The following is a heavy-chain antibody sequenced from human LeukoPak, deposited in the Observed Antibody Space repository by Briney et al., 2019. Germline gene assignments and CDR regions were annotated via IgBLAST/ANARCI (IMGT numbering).Heavy chain of an antibody. CDR3: ARKPYYYGSGSYELHFDY. CDR1: GGSISSSSYY. CDR2: IYYSGST. V-gene: IGHV4-39*07. Sequence: PSETLSLTCTVSGGSISSSSYYWGWIRQPPGKGLEWIGSIYYSGSTYYNPSLKSRVTISVDTSKNQFSLKLSSVTAADTAVYYCARKPYYYGSGSYELHFDYWGQGTLVTVSS. D-gene: IGHD3-10*01. J-gene: IGHJ4*02.